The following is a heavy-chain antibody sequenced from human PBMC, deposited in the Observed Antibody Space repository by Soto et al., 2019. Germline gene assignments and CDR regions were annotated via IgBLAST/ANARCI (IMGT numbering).Heavy chain of an antibody. CDR3: ARDKTRIAARSSWFDP. Sequence: SETLSLTCTVSGGSVSSGSYYWSWIRQPPGKGLEWIGYIYYSGRTHDNPSLKRRVPISVDTSKNQFSLKRSSVTAADTAVYYCARDKTRIAARSSWFDPWGQGTLVTVSA. D-gene: IGHD6-6*01. J-gene: IGHJ5*02. V-gene: IGHV4-61*01. CDR1: GGSVSSGSYY. CDR2: IYYSGRT.